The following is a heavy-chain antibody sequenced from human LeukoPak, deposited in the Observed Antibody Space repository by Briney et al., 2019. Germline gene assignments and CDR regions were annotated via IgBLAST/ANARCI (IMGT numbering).Heavy chain of an antibody. CDR3: ARQEYSSGWYPFDY. V-gene: IGHV4-4*07. CDR2: IYPSGST. CDR1: GGSISSYY. J-gene: IGHJ4*02. Sequence: PSETLSLTCAVSGGSISSYYWNWIRQPAGKGLEWIGRIYPSGSTNYNPSLKSRVTMSVDTSKNQFSLKLSSVTAADTAVYYCARQEYSSGWYPFDYWGQGTLVTVSS. D-gene: IGHD6-19*01.